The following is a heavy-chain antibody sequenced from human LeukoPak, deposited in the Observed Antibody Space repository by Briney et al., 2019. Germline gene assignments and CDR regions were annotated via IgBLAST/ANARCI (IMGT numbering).Heavy chain of an antibody. J-gene: IGHJ4*02. Sequence: PSETLSLTCTVSGGSIFSYGYYWSWIRQHPGKGLEWIAYIYYSGNTYYNPSLKSRVTISEDTSKNQFSLKLSSVTAADTAVYYCARGGNSYSSGWPHFDFWGQGTLVTVSS. V-gene: IGHV4-31*03. CDR2: IYYSGNT. D-gene: IGHD6-19*01. CDR1: GGSIFSYGYY. CDR3: ARGGNSYSSGWPHFDF.